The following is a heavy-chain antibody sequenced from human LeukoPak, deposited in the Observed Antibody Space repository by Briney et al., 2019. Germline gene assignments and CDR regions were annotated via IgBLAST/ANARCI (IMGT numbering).Heavy chain of an antibody. CDR3: ARGLGVETNYWYFDL. V-gene: IGHV4-59*01. CDR2: IYYSGST. CDR1: GGSISSYY. D-gene: IGHD3-16*01. Sequence: SETLSLTCTVSGGSISSYYWRWIRQPPGKGLEWIGYIYYSGSTNYNPSLKSRVAISVDTSKNQFSLKLSSVTAADTAVYYCARGLGVETNYWYFDLWGRGTLVTVSS. J-gene: IGHJ2*01.